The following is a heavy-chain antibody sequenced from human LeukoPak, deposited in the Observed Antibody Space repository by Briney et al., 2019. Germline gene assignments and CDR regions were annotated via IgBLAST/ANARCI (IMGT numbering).Heavy chain of an antibody. CDR1: GFTFSSYS. D-gene: IGHD1-7*01. V-gene: IGHV3-48*01. CDR3: ARVGLWHYPVDS. J-gene: IGHJ4*02. Sequence: PGGSLTLSCAASGFTFSSYSMNWVRQAPGKGLEWVSYITSSSSIIYYGDSVKGRFTVSRDNAENSLYLQMNSLRAEDTAVYYCARVGLWHYPVDSWGQGTLVTVSS. CDR2: ITSSSSII.